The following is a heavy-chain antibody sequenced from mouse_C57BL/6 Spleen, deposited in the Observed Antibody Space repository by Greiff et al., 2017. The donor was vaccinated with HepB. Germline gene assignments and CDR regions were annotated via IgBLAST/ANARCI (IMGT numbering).Heavy chain of an antibody. CDR2: IYPGDGDT. Sequence: VQLQQSGPELVKPGASVKISCKASGYAFSSSWMNWVKQRPGKGLEWIGRIYPGDGDTNYNGKFKGKATLTADKSSSTAYMQLSSLTSEDSAVYFCARAVREAWFAYWGQGTLGTVSA. CDR3: ARAVREAWFAY. CDR1: GYAFSSSW. V-gene: IGHV1-82*01. D-gene: IGHD1-1*01. J-gene: IGHJ3*01.